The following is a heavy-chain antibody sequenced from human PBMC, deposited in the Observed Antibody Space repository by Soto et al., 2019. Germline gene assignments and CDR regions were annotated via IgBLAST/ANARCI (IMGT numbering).Heavy chain of an antibody. CDR1: GGSFSGYY. Sequence: KTSETLSLTCAVYGGSFSGYYWSWIRQPPGKGLEWIGEINHSGSTNYNPSRKSRVTISVDTSKNQFSLKLSSVTAADTAVYYCARAELVGATDYWGQGTLVTVSS. J-gene: IGHJ4*02. V-gene: IGHV4-34*01. CDR2: INHSGST. CDR3: ARAELVGATDY. D-gene: IGHD1-26*01.